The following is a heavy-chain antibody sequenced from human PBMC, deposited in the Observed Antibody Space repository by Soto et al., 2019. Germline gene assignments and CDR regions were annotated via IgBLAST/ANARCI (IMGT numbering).Heavy chain of an antibody. CDR2: IYYSGST. V-gene: IGHV4-59*01. CDR3: ARGSIGAAGVFDY. CDR1: GGSISSYY. Sequence: PSETLSLTCTVSGGSISSYYWSWIRQPPGKGLEWIGYIYYSGSTNYNPSLKSRVTISVDTSKHQFSLKLSSVTAADTAVYYCARGSIGAAGVFDYWGQGALVTVSS. D-gene: IGHD6-13*01. J-gene: IGHJ4*02.